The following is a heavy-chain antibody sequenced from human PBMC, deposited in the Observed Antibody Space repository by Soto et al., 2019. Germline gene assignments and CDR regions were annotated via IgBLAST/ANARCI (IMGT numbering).Heavy chain of an antibody. V-gene: IGHV1-3*05. D-gene: IGHD6-19*01. J-gene: IGHJ6*02. CDR1: GYTFTSYA. CDR3: ARLPSSGWLRYGMDV. CDR2: INAGNGNT. Sequence: QVQLVQSGAEEKKPGASVKVSCKASGYTFTSYAMHWVRQAPGQRLEWMGWINAGNGNTKYSQKFQGRVTITRDTSASTAYMELSSLRSEDTAVYYCARLPSSGWLRYGMDVWGQGTTVTVSS.